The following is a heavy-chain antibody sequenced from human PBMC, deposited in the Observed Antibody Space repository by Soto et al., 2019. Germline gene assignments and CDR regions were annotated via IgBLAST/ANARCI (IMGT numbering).Heavy chain of an antibody. D-gene: IGHD6-13*01. CDR3: ARTWVAAASLDY. Sequence: GGSLRLSCAASGFTFSSYSMNWARQAPGKGLEWVSSISSSSSYIYYADSVKGRFTISRDNAKNSLYLQMNSLRAEDTAVYYCARTWVAAASLDYWGQGTLVTVSS. CDR2: ISSSSSYI. CDR1: GFTFSSYS. J-gene: IGHJ4*02. V-gene: IGHV3-21*01.